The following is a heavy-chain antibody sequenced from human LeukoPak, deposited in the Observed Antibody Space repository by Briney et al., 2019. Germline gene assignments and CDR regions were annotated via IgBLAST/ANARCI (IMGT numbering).Heavy chain of an antibody. CDR3: ARDIAAHYYYYGMDV. J-gene: IGHJ6*02. CDR2: ISAYNGNT. D-gene: IGHD6-6*01. Sequence: ASVKVSCKASGYTFTSYGISWVRQAPGQGLEWMGWISAYNGNTNYAQKLQGRVTMTTDTSTSTAYMELRSLRPDDTAVYYCARDIAAHYYYYGMDVWGQGTTVTVSS. V-gene: IGHV1-18*01. CDR1: GYTFTSYG.